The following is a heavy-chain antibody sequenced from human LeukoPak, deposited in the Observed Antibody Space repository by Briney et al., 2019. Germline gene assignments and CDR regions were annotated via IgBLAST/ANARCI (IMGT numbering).Heavy chain of an antibody. CDR2: IYHSGST. J-gene: IGHJ4*02. CDR1: GGSISSGGYS. V-gene: IGHV4-30-2*01. Sequence: SETLSLTCAVSGGSISSGGYSWSWIRQPPGTGLEWIGYIYHSGSTYYNPSLKSRVTISVDTSKNQFSLKLSSVTAADTAVYYCARGGTYCSGGSCSLVFDYWGQGTLVTVSS. D-gene: IGHD2-15*01. CDR3: ARGGTYCSGGSCSLVFDY.